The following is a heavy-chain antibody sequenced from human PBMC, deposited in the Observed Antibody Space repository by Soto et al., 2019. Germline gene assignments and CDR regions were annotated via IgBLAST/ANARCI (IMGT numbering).Heavy chain of an antibody. CDR3: ARDRLWFGESDFDY. CDR2: INAGNGNT. D-gene: IGHD3-10*01. V-gene: IGHV1-3*01. CDR1: GYTFSTNA. J-gene: IGHJ4*02. Sequence: GASVKVSCKACGYTFSTNAIHWVRQAPGQRLEWMGWINAGNGNTKYSQNFQGRVAITRDTSANTAYMELTSLRSEDTAVYYCARDRLWFGESDFDYWGQGTLVTV.